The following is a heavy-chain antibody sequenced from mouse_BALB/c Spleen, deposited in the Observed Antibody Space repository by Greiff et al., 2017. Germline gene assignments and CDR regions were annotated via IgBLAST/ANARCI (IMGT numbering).Heavy chain of an antibody. CDR1: GYTFTSYW. CDR3: TRGGLRLRGDY. Sequence: LQQPGSELVRPGASVKLSCKASGYTFTSYWMHWVKQKPGQGLEWIGNIYPGSGSTNYDETFKSKATLTVDTSSSTAYMQLSSLTSEDSAVYYCTRGGLRLRGDYWGQGTSVTVSS. V-gene: IGHV1S22*01. J-gene: IGHJ4*01. CDR2: IYPGSGST. D-gene: IGHD1-2*01.